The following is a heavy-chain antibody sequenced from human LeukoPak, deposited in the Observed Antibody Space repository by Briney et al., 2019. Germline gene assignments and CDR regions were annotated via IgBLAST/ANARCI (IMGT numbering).Heavy chain of an antibody. Sequence: GGSLRLSCAASGFTFSNFGIHWVRQAPGKGLEWVSFIVFDGSKKFYADSVKGRFTISRDNSKNTLYLQMNSLRAEDTAVYYCAREFDAMVRGVIAAFDIWGQGTMVTVSS. CDR1: GFTFSNFG. D-gene: IGHD3-10*01. V-gene: IGHV3-30*02. J-gene: IGHJ3*02. CDR2: IVFDGSKK. CDR3: AREFDAMVRGVIAAFDI.